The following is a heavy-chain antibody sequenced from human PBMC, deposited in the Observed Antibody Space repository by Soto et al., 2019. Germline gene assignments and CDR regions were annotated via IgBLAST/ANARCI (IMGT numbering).Heavy chain of an antibody. Sequence: GGSLRLSCAASGFTFSSYAMHWVRQAPGKGLEWVAVISYDGSNKYYADSVKGRFTISRDNSKNTLYLQMNSLRAEDTAVYYCARVLFGRLAWFDPWAREPWSPSPQ. V-gene: IGHV3-30-3*01. CDR3: ARVLFGRLAWFDP. D-gene: IGHD1-26*01. CDR2: ISYDGSNK. J-gene: IGHJ5*02. CDR1: GFTFSSYA.